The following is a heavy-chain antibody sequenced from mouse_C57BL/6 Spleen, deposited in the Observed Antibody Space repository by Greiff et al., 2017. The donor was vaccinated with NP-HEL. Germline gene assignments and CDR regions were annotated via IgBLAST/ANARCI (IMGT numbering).Heavy chain of an antibody. CDR1: GYTFTSYW. CDR2: IDPNSGGT. D-gene: IGHD1-1*01. V-gene: IGHV1-72*01. CDR3: ARRYYGSSLYAMDY. Sequence: QVQLQQPGAELVKPGASVKLSCKASGYTFTSYWMHWVKQRPGRGLEWIGRIDPNSGGTKYNEKFKSKATLTVDKPSSTAYMQLSSLTYEDSAVYCCARRYYGSSLYAMDYWGQGTSVTVSS. J-gene: IGHJ4*01.